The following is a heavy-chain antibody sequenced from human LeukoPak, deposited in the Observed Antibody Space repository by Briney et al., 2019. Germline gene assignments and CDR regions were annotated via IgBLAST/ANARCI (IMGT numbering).Heavy chain of an antibody. CDR3: ARGGKYCDILTGYYDY. V-gene: IGHV4-30-2*01. Sequence: SQTLSLTCAVSGGSISSGGYSWSWIRQPPGKGLEWIGYIYHSGSTYYNPSLNSRVTISVDRSKNQFSLKLSSVTIADTAVYYCARGGKYCDILTGYYDYWGQGTLVTVSS. CDR2: IYHSGST. J-gene: IGHJ4*02. CDR1: GGSISSGGYS. D-gene: IGHD3-9*01.